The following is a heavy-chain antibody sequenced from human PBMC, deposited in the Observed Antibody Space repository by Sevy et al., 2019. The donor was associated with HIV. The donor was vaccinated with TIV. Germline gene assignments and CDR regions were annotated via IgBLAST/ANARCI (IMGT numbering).Heavy chain of an antibody. CDR1: GGSFSGYY. CDR3: ARAIAARRVTLHY. CDR2: INHSGST. D-gene: IGHD6-6*01. J-gene: IGHJ4*02. V-gene: IGHV4-34*01. Sequence: SETLSLTCAVYGGSFSGYYWSWIRQPPGKGLEWIGEINHSGSTNYNPSLKSRVTISVDTSKNRFSLKLSSVTAADTAVYYCARAIAARRVTLHYWGQGTLVTVSS.